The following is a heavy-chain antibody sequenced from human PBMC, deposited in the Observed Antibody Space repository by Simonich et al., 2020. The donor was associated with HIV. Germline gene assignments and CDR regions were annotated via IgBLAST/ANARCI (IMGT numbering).Heavy chain of an antibody. Sequence: QVQLQESGPGLVKPSGTLSLTCAVSGGSISSSNWWSWVRQPPGKGLEWIGEIYHSGSTNDNPSRKSRGTISVDKSKNQFSLKLSSVTAADTAVYYCARDEARIAAAGTQDWGQGTLVTVSS. CDR1: GGSISSSNW. CDR2: IYHSGST. CDR3: ARDEARIAAAGTQD. J-gene: IGHJ4*02. D-gene: IGHD6-13*01. V-gene: IGHV4-4*02.